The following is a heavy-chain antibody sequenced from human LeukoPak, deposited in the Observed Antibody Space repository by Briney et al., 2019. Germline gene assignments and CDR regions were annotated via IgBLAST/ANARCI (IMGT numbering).Heavy chain of an antibody. CDR2: INPSGGST. Sequence: ASVKVSCKASGYTFTSYYMHWVRQAPGQGLEWMGIINPSGGSTSYAQKFQGRVTMTRDTSTSTVYMEPSSLRSEHTAVYYCARASHYYDSSGSFDYWGQGTLVTVSS. CDR1: GYTFTSYY. J-gene: IGHJ4*02. D-gene: IGHD3-22*01. CDR3: ARASHYYDSSGSFDY. V-gene: IGHV1-46*01.